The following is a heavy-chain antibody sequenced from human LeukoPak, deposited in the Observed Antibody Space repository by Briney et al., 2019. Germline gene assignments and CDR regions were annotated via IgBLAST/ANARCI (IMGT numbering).Heavy chain of an antibody. J-gene: IGHJ4*02. CDR1: GFTFSDYS. CDR3: ARRGIQLWPHDDY. Sequence: GGSLRHSCAASGFTFSDYSMHWVRQAPGKGLEWVSYISSSGSTMYYADSVKGRFTISRDNARNSLYLQMNSLRDEDTAVYYCARRGIQLWPHDDYWGQGTLVTVSS. V-gene: IGHV3-48*02. CDR2: ISSSGSTM. D-gene: IGHD5-18*01.